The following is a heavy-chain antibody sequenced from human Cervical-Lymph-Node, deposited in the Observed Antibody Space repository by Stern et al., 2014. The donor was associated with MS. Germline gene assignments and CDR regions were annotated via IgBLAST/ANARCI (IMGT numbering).Heavy chain of an antibody. CDR2: LNGGQGDT. Sequence: VQLVESGAEVRKPGASVKVSCSASGYSFSSHAFHWVRQAPGQRLEWLGWLNGGQGDTKYSHKFRGRVTITRDTSASTAYLELSSLTSEDTAVYSCERGSSSMFPFFDSWGQGTLVTVS. V-gene: IGHV1-3*01. D-gene: IGHD6-6*01. CDR1: GYSFSSHA. J-gene: IGHJ4*02. CDR3: ERGSSSMFPFFDS.